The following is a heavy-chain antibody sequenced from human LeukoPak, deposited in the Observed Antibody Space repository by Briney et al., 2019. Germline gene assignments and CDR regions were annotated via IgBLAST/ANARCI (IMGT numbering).Heavy chain of an antibody. D-gene: IGHD2/OR15-2a*01. CDR1: GFIFSNYV. CDR3: ATRQNSFRGFDY. CDR2: ISGSGGST. V-gene: IGHV3-23*01. J-gene: IGHJ4*02. Sequence: GGSLRLSCAASGFIFSNYVMSWVRQAPGRGLEWVSLISGSGGSTYCADSVKGRFTISRDNSKNTLFLQVNSLRAADTAVYYCATRQNSFRGFDYWGQGTLVTVSS.